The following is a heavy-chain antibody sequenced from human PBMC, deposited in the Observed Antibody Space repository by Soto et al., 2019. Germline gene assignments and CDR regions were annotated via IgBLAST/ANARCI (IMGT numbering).Heavy chain of an antibody. D-gene: IGHD2-15*01. CDR3: AAPIGQGHWRGGSCYSGGDY. J-gene: IGHJ4*02. CDR1: GFTFFSYA. Sequence: EVQLLESGGGFVQPGGSLRLSCAASGFTFFSYAMTWVRQAPGRGLEWVSSLSASGGATDYAVSVKGQFTISRDNSKNPFYPQMNNPRGEDNAVYFWAAPIGQGHWRGGSCYSGGDYWGQGTLVTVSS. CDR2: LSASGGAT. V-gene: IGHV3-23*01.